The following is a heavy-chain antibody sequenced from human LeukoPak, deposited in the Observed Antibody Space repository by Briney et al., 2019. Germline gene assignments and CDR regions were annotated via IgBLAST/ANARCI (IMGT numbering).Heavy chain of an antibody. D-gene: IGHD3-10*01. CDR3: ARGPYGTGSHFDF. Sequence: GASVKVSCKASAYTFRSYDINWVRQAPGQGLEWMGWMNPKSGDTGYTQRFQGRVTMTRDTSINTAYMELSSLSSEDTAVYYCARGPYGTGSHFDFWGQGTLVTVSS. CDR2: MNPKSGDT. V-gene: IGHV1-8*02. J-gene: IGHJ4*02. CDR1: AYTFRSYD.